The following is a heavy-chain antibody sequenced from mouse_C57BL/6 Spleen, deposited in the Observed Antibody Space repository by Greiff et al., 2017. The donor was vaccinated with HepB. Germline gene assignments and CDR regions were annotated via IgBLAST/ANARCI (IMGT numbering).Heavy chain of an antibody. CDR1: GYTFTSYW. J-gene: IGHJ1*03. CDR2: IDPNSGGT. V-gene: IGHV1-72*01. Sequence: VKLQQPGAEFVKPGASVKLSCKASGYTFTSYWMHWVKQRPGRGLEWIGRIDPNSGGTKYNEKFKSKATLTVDKPSSTAYMQLSSLTSEDSAVYYCARNYGSSLWYFDVWGTGTTVTVSS. D-gene: IGHD1-1*01. CDR3: ARNYGSSLWYFDV.